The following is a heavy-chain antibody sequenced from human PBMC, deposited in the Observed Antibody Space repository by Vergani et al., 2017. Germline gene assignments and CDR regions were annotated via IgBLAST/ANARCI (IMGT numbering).Heavy chain of an antibody. D-gene: IGHD4-17*01. Sequence: QVQLVESGGGVVQPGRSLRLSCAASGFTFSSYGMHWVRQAPGKGLEWVAVIWYDGSNKYYADSVKGRFTISRDNSKNTLYLQMNSLRAEDTAVYYCARDGDYGDYGVLDYWGQGTLVTVSS. CDR3: ARDGDYGDYGVLDY. CDR1: GFTFSSYG. CDR2: IWYDGSNK. V-gene: IGHV3-33*01. J-gene: IGHJ4*02.